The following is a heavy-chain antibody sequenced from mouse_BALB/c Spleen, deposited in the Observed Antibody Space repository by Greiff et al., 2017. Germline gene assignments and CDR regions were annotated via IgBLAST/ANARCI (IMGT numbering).Heavy chain of an antibody. Sequence: VQLKESGGGLVKPGGSLKLSCAASGFTFSSYAMSWVRQTPEKRLEWVASISSGGSTYYPDSVKGRFTISRDNARNILYLQMSSLRSEDTAMYYCARFHYGSSPWFAYWGQGTLVTVSA. CDR3: ARFHYGSSPWFAY. V-gene: IGHV5-6-5*01. D-gene: IGHD1-1*01. CDR2: ISSGGST. J-gene: IGHJ3*01. CDR1: GFTFSSYA.